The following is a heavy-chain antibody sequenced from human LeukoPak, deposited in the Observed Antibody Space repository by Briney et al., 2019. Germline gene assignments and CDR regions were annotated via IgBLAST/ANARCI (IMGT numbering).Heavy chain of an antibody. J-gene: IGHJ4*02. CDR3: ARLEILTAYYYFDY. CDR1: GYTFTDYY. Sequence: ASVKVSCKASGYTFTDYYLHWLRQAPGQGLEWMGWMNPKSGDTHYAQKFQGRVTMTRNTSISTAYMELSSLRSEDTAVYYCARLEILTAYYYFDYWGQGTLVTVSS. V-gene: IGHV1-2*02. CDR2: MNPKSGDT. D-gene: IGHD3-9*01.